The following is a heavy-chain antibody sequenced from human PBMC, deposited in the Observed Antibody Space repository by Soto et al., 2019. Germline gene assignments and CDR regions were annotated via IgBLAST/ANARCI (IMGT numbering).Heavy chain of an antibody. CDR3: PTGALQQLVDY. CDR1: GFTFSNAW. D-gene: IGHD6-13*01. J-gene: IGHJ4*02. Sequence: GGSLRLSCAASGFTFSNAWMSWVRQAPGKGLEWVGRIKSKTDGGTTDYAAPVKGRFTISRDDSKNTLYLQMNSLKTEDTAVYYCPTGALQQLVDYWGQGTLVTVSS. CDR2: IKSKTDGGTT. V-gene: IGHV3-15*01.